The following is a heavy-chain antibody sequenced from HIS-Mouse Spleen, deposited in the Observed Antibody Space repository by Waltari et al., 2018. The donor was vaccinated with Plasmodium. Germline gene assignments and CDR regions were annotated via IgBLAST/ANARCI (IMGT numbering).Heavy chain of an antibody. CDR1: GSTFTGHY. D-gene: IGHD6-13*01. J-gene: IGHJ4*02. CDR3: ARDLAAAGHFDY. Sequence: QVQLVQSGAEVKKPGASVKVHWQASGSTFTGHYMPVVRQAPGQGIEWMGWINPNSGGTNYAQKFQGRVTMTRDTSISTAYMELSRLRSDDTAVYYCARDLAAAGHFDYWGQGTLVTVSS. V-gene: IGHV1-2*02. CDR2: INPNSGGT.